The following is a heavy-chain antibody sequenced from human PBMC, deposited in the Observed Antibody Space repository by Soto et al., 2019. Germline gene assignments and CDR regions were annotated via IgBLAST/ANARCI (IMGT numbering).Heavy chain of an antibody. CDR1: GFTFGTYS. V-gene: IGHV3-48*02. Sequence: GVLRLSCAGSGFTFGTYSMNWVRQAAGKGLEWIAYISYDSDTIQYADSVKGQFTISRDNAKNSLYLQMNSLRDEDTAVYYCARLYYDYVWGQGTTVTVSS. D-gene: IGHD3-3*01. CDR3: ARLYYDYV. CDR2: ISYDSDTI. J-gene: IGHJ6*02.